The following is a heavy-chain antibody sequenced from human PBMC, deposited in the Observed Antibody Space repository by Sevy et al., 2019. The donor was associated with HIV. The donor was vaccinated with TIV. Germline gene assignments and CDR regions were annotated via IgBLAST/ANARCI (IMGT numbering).Heavy chain of an antibody. CDR3: ARAPPAYCSSTSCYPNWFDP. J-gene: IGHJ5*02. D-gene: IGHD2-2*01. CDR1: GGSISSGGYY. Sequence: LSCTVSGGSISSGGYYWSWIRQHPGKGLEWIGYIYYSGSTYYNPSLKSRVTISVDTSKNQFSLKLSSVTAADTAVYYCARAPPAYCSSTSCYPNWFDPWGQGTLVAVSS. CDR2: IYYSGST. V-gene: IGHV4-31*03.